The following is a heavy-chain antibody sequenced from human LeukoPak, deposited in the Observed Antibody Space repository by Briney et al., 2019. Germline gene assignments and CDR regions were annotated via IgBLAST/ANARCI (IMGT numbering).Heavy chain of an antibody. J-gene: IGHJ4*02. CDR2: IYHSGST. CDR3: ARGMGGYFDY. Sequence: PSETLSLTCAVSGYSISSGYYWGWIRQPPGKGLEWIGSIYHSGSTYYNPSLKSRVTISVDTPKNQFSLKLSSVTAADTAVYYCARGMGGYFDYWGQGTLVTVSS. D-gene: IGHD3-16*01. CDR1: GYSISSGYY. V-gene: IGHV4-38-2*01.